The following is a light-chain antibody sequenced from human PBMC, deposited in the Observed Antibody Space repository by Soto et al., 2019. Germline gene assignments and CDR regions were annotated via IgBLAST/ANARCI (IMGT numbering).Light chain of an antibody. CDR1: QSVKNF. CDR2: DAS. V-gene: IGKV3-11*01. Sequence: EIVLTQSPATLSLSPGERATLSCRASQSVKNFLAWYQQKPGQAPRLLIYDASKRATGIPARFSGSGSGTSVTLTISSLEPEDFEVYYCQQRSNWPRRLTFGGGTKVEIK. CDR3: QQRSNWPRRLT. J-gene: IGKJ4*01.